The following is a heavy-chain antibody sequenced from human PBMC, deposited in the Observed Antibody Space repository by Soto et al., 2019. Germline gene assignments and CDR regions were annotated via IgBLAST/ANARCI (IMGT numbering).Heavy chain of an antibody. CDR1: GGSINMYY. CDR3: ARLGCSGGSCPFDY. V-gene: IGHV4-59*08. J-gene: IGHJ4*02. Sequence: TSETLSLTCTVSGGSINMYYWSWIRQPPGKGLEYIGYIYYRGSTNYNPSLKSRVTISVDTSKNQFSLKLSSVTAADTAVYYCARLGCSGGSCPFDYWGQGTLVTVSS. CDR2: IYYRGST. D-gene: IGHD2-15*01.